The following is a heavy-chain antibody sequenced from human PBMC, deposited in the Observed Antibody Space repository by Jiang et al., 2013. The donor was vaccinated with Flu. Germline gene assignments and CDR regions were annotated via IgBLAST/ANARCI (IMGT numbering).Heavy chain of an antibody. Sequence: TLSLTCTVSGGSVSSGSYYWSWIRQPPGKGLEWIGLIYYSGSTYYNPSLKSRVTISVDTSKNQFSLKLSSVTAADTAVYYCARERGDYDILTGSFQVPRDWGQGTLVTVSS. J-gene: IGHJ4*02. CDR2: IYYSGST. D-gene: IGHD3-9*01. CDR1: GGSVSSGSYY. V-gene: IGHV4-31*03. CDR3: ARERGDYDILTGSFQVPRD.